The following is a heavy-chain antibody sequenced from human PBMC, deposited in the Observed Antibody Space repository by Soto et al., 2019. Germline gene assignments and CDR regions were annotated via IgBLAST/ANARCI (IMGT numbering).Heavy chain of an antibody. D-gene: IGHD3-9*01. CDR3: TKGAERTVQRFLDWVCGH. CDR1: GFTFSSYG. J-gene: IGHJ4*02. V-gene: IGHV3-30*18. CDR2: VSYDGTNK. Sequence: GGSLRLSCAASGFTFSSYGMHWVRQAPGKGLEWVAVVSYDGTNKYYADSVKGRFTISRDNSKNTLYLQMNSLQASDTATYYCTKGAERTVQRFLDWVCGHWGQGAPVTVSS.